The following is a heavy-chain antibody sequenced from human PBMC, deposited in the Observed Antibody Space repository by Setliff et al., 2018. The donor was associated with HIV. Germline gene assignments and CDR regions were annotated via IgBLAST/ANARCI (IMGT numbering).Heavy chain of an antibody. V-gene: IGHV4-39*01. CDR1: GDSISDTTYY. D-gene: IGHD5-18*01. CDR3: ARTLRAAAMGYFDY. CDR2: IYHSGST. J-gene: IGHJ4*02. Sequence: PSETLSLTCSVSGDSISDTTYYWGWIRQPPGKGLEWIGNIYHSGSTLYKPSLKSRVTMSVDTSKNQFSLKLTSVTAADTAVYYCARTLRAAAMGYFDYWGQGTLVTVSS.